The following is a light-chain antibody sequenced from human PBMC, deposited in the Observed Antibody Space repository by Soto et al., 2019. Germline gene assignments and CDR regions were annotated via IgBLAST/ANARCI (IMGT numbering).Light chain of an antibody. V-gene: IGLV1-40*01. Sequence: QSVLTQPPSVSGAPGQRVTISCTGSSSNIGAGYDVHWYQQLPGTAPKLLIYGNSNRPSGVPDRFSGSKSGTSASLAITGRHAEDEADYYCQSYDSSLSGSVFGGGTKLPVL. J-gene: IGLJ2*01. CDR2: GNS. CDR3: QSYDSSLSGSV. CDR1: SSNIGAGYD.